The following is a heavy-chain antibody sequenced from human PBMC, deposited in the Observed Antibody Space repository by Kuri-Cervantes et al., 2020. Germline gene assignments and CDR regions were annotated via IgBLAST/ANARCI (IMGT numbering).Heavy chain of an antibody. D-gene: IGHD6-19*01. CDR3: VRVHRLAVAIIDY. CDR1: GFTFSDYG. J-gene: IGHJ4*02. V-gene: IGHV3-33*01. Sequence: GGSLRLSCAASGFTFSDYGRHWVRQAPGKGLEWVAVIWFDGSNKYYADSVKGGLTISRENSMSTLYRQITSLRVEDTAVEYCVRVHRLAVAIIDYWGQGTLVTVSS. CDR2: IWFDGSNK.